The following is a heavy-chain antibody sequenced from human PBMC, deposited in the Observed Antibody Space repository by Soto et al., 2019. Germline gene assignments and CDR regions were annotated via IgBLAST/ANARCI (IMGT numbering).Heavy chain of an antibody. V-gene: IGHV4-39*02. CDR2: IYYNGNT. CDR3: ARCGQVSGPDYFDS. Sequence: SYHVGWLRQEKGKGLEWIGSIYYNGNTYENPSLKSRVTMSVDTFENHFSLKLSSVTAADTAVYYCARCGQVSGPDYFDSWCQG. J-gene: IGHJ4*02. D-gene: IGHD2-21*01. CDR1: SYH.